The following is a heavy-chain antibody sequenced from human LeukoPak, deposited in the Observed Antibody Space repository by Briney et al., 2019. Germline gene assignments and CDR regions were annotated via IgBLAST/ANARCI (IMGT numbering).Heavy chain of an antibody. CDR1: RFTFSTYG. V-gene: IGHV3-21*01. Sequence: PGGSLRLSCAASRFTFSTYGMNWVRQAPGKGLEWVSSISSSSSYIYYADSVKGRFTISRDNAKNSLYLQMNSLRAEDTAVYYCARDHDFWSGYLNWFDPWGQGTLVTVSS. J-gene: IGHJ5*02. CDR3: ARDHDFWSGYLNWFDP. CDR2: ISSSSSYI. D-gene: IGHD3-3*01.